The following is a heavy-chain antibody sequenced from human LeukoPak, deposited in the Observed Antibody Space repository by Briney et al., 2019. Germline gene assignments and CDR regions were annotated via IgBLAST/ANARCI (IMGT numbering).Heavy chain of an antibody. Sequence: PGGSLRLSCAASGFTFSSYGMSWVRQAPGKGLEWVSAISGSGGSTYYADSVKGRFTISRDNSKNTLYLQMNSLRAEDTAVYYCASSLYDSSGWYYYYYYMDVWGKGTTVTVSS. J-gene: IGHJ6*03. D-gene: IGHD3-22*01. CDR1: GFTFSSYG. V-gene: IGHV3-23*01. CDR3: ASSLYDSSGWYYYYYYMDV. CDR2: ISGSGGST.